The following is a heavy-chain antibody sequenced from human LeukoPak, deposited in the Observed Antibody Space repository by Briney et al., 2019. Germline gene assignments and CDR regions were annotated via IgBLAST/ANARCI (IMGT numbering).Heavy chain of an antibody. CDR1: GFTFSSYS. V-gene: IGHV3-21*01. CDR2: ISSSSSYI. D-gene: IGHD2-2*01. Sequence: PGGSLRLSCAASGFTFSSYSMNWVRQAPGKGLEWVSSISSSSSYIYYADSVKGRFTISRDNSKNTLYLQMNSLRAEDTAVYYCARAAVGSSTSCYAFDIWGQGTMVTVSS. J-gene: IGHJ3*02. CDR3: ARAAVGSSTSCYAFDI.